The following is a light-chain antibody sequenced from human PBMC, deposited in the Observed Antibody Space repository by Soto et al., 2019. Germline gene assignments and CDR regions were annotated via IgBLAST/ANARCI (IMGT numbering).Light chain of an antibody. V-gene: IGKV1-39*01. CDR1: QSIRSY. CDR3: QQTFRSPYT. CDR2: AAS. J-gene: IGKJ2*01. Sequence: EIQMTQSPPSLSASPGDTITITCRTSQSIRSYLNWYQEKSGTAPRLLIYAASTLQDGVPSRFTSSGSGTDFTLTISSLRPDDVATYFCQQTFRSPYTFGQGTKLDI.